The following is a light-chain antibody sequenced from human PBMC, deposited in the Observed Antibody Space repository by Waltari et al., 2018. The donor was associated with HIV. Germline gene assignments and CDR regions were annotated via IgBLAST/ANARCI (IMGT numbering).Light chain of an antibody. J-gene: IGLJ2*01. CDR1: SSDVGGYNY. CDR2: EVT. Sequence: QSALTQPASVSGSPGQSITISCTGSSSDVGGYNYVSWYQQHPGKAPKLMIYEVTNRPSGVSYRFSGSKSGNTASLTISGLQVEDEADYYCSSHTRTGTVVFGGGTKLTVL. CDR3: SSHTRTGTVV. V-gene: IGLV2-14*01.